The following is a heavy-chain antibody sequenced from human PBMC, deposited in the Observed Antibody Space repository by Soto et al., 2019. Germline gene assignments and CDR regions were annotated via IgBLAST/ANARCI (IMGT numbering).Heavy chain of an antibody. Sequence: QLQLQESGPGLVKPSETLSLTCTVSGGSISSSSYYWGWIRQPPGKGLEWIGSIYYSGSTYYNPPLKSRVTISVDTSKNQFSLKLSSVTAADTAVYYCARRYSSSYYYYYYGMDVWGQGTTVTVSS. CDR3: ARRYSSSYYYYYYGMDV. CDR1: GGSISSSSYY. CDR2: IYYSGST. J-gene: IGHJ6*02. V-gene: IGHV4-39*01. D-gene: IGHD6-6*01.